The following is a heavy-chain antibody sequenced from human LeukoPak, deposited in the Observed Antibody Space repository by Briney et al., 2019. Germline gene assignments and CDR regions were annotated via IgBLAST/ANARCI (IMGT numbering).Heavy chain of an antibody. CDR3: ARGGSSWLPRGRPRPFDP. D-gene: IGHD6-13*01. Sequence: PSETLSLTCAVYGGSFSGYYWSWIRQPPGKGLEWIGEINHSGSTNYNPSLKSRVTISVDTSKNQFSLKLSSVTAADTAVYYCARGGSSWLPRGRPRPFDPWGQGTLVTVSS. CDR2: INHSGST. V-gene: IGHV4-34*01. J-gene: IGHJ5*02. CDR1: GGSFSGYY.